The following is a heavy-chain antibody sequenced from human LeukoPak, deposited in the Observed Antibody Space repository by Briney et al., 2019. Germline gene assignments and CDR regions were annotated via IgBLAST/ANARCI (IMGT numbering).Heavy chain of an antibody. CDR3: ASLDY. CDR1: GFTFSSYW. CDR2: INSDGSST. V-gene: IGHV3-74*01. Sequence: GGSLRLPCTASGFTFSSYWMHWVRQAPGKGLVWVSRINSDGSSTTYADSVKGRFTISRDNAKDTLYLQMNSLRAEDTAAYYCASLDYWGQGTLVTVSS. J-gene: IGHJ4*02.